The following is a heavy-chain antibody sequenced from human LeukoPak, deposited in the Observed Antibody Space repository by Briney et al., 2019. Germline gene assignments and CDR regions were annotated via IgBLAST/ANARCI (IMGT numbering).Heavy chain of an antibody. CDR3: ARGSGSYYAFDI. V-gene: IGHV3-21*01. Sequence: GGSLRLSCAASGFTFSSYSMNWVRQAPGKGLEWVSSISSSSSYIYYADSVKGRFTISRDNAKNSLYLQMNSLRAEDTAVYYRARGSGSYYAFDIWGQGTMVTVSS. D-gene: IGHD1-26*01. CDR1: GFTFSSYS. CDR2: ISSSSSYI. J-gene: IGHJ3*02.